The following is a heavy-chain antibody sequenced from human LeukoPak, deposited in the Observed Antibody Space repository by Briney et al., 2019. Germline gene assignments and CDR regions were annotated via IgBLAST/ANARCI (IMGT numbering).Heavy chain of an antibody. CDR2: ISGSGGST. D-gene: IGHD6-6*01. Sequence: GGSLRLSCAASGFTFNNYAMNWVRQAPGKGLEWVSTISGSGGSTYYADSVKGRFTISRDNSKNTLYLQMNSLRAEDTAVYYCAKEVAIAARRVDYWGQGTLVTVSS. J-gene: IGHJ4*02. CDR1: GFTFNNYA. CDR3: AKEVAIAARRVDY. V-gene: IGHV3-23*01.